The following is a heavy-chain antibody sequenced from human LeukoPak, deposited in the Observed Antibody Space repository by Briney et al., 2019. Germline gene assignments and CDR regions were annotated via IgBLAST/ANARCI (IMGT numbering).Heavy chain of an antibody. CDR3: ARDYDILTGSHKHPYNWFDP. Sequence: SETLSLTCTVSGGSISSYYWSWIRQPAGKGLEWIGRIYTSGSTNYNPSLKSRVTMSVDTSKNQFSLKLSSVTAAGTAVYYCARDYDILTGSHKHPYNWFDPWGQGTLVTVSS. CDR2: IYTSGST. CDR1: GGSISSYY. V-gene: IGHV4-4*07. J-gene: IGHJ5*02. D-gene: IGHD3-9*01.